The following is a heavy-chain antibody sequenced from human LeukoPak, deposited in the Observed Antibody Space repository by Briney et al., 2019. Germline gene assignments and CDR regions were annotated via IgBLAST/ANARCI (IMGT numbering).Heavy chain of an antibody. V-gene: IGHV4-31*03. CDR3: ARVGSGSSSSSWFDP. Sequence: SQTLSLTCTVSGGSISSGGYYWSWIRQHPGKGLEWIGYIYYSGSTYYNPSLKSRVTISVDTSKNQFSLKLSSVTAADTAVYYCARVGSGSSSSSWFDPWGQGTLATVSS. CDR1: GGSISSGGYY. D-gene: IGHD6-13*01. CDR2: IYYSGST. J-gene: IGHJ5*02.